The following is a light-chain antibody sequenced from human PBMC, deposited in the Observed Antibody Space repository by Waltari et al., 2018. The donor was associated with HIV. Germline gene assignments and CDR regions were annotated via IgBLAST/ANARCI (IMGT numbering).Light chain of an antibody. J-gene: IGKJ4*01. Sequence: DIVMTQSPDSLAVSLGEIATINCESSQSVLYSPNNKNYLAWYQQKPGQHPKLLLYWASTRESAVPDRFSGSGSGTDFTLTISSLQAEDVAVYYCQQYYSTPLTFGGGTKVEIK. CDR3: QQYYSTPLT. CDR1: QSVLYSPNNKNY. V-gene: IGKV4-1*01. CDR2: WAS.